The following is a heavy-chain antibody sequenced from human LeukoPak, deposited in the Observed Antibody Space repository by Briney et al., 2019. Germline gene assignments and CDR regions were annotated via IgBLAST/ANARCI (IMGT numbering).Heavy chain of an antibody. J-gene: IGHJ4*02. D-gene: IGHD1-26*01. Sequence: TGGSLRLSCAASGFTFSSYAMSWVRQAPGKRLEWVSGNSGSGGSTYYADSVEGRFTISRDNSKNTLYLQMNSLRAEDTAVYYCAKGIESSGSYYTCFDYWGQGTLVTVSS. CDR2: NSGSGGST. CDR3: AKGIESSGSYYTCFDY. CDR1: GFTFSSYA. V-gene: IGHV3-23*01.